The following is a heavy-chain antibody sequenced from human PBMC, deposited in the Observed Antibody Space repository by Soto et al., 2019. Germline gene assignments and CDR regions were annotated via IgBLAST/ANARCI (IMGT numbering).Heavy chain of an antibody. CDR3: ARRGSSWGMANWFDP. Sequence: QLQLQESGPGLVKPSETLSLTCTVSGGSISSSSYYWGWIRQPPGKGLEWIGSIYYSGSTYYNPSLKSRVTISVDTSKNQFSLKLSSVTAADTAVYYCARRGSSWGMANWFDPWGQGTLVTVSS. CDR1: GGSISSSSYY. V-gene: IGHV4-39*01. J-gene: IGHJ5*02. CDR2: IYYSGST. D-gene: IGHD6-13*01.